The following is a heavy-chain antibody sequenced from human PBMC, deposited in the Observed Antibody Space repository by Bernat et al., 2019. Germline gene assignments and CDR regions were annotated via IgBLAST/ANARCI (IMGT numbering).Heavy chain of an antibody. CDR1: GYTFTSYG. CDR2: INPNSGGT. CDR3: ARGTSTSAPYMDV. J-gene: IGHJ6*03. V-gene: IGHV1-2*02. Sequence: QVQLVQSGAEVKKPGASVKVSCKASGYTFTSYGISWVRQAPGRGLEWMGWINPNSGGTNYAQKFQGRVTMTRDTSISTAYMELSRLRSDDTAVYYCARGTSTSAPYMDVWGKGTTVTVSS.